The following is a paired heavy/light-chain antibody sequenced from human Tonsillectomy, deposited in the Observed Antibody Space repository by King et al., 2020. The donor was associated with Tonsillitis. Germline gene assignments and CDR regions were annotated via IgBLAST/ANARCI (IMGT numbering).Light chain of an antibody. CDR1: SLRSYY. V-gene: IGLV3-19*01. J-gene: IGLJ2*01. Sequence: SSELTQDPAVSVALGQTVRITCQGDSLRSYYASWYQQKPGQAPVLVIYGKNNRPSGIPDRFSGSSSGNTASLTITGAQAEDEADYYCNSRDSSGNHLGVFGGGTKLTVL. CDR2: GKN. CDR3: NSRDSSGNHLGV.
Heavy chain of an antibody. CDR1: GGSFSNYY. CDR3: ARGEAGATTSLYYYYYMDV. Sequence: QVQLQQWGAGLLKPSETLSLTCAVYGGSFSNYYWSWIRQPPEKGLEWIGEINHSGSTNYNPSLKSRVTISVDTSKNQFSLKLSSVTAADTAVYYCARGEAGATTSLYYYYYMDVWGKGTTVTVSS. J-gene: IGHJ6*03. CDR2: INHSGST. D-gene: IGHD1-26*01. V-gene: IGHV4-34*01.